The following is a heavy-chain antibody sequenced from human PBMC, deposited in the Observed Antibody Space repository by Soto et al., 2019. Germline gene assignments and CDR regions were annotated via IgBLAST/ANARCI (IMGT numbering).Heavy chain of an antibody. V-gene: IGHV2-5*02. CDR2: IYWDDDK. CDR3: AYNYDFLIGYYRGIISFAY. D-gene: IGHD3-3*01. CDR1: GFSLSTSGVG. J-gene: IGHJ4*02. Sequence: QITLKESGPTLVKPTQTLTLTCTFSGFSLSTSGVGVGWIRQPPGKALEWLALIYWDDDKRYSPSLKTRLTVTKDTSKNQVVLTMTIMVPVDTATYYCAYNYDFLIGYYRGIISFAYWGQGTLITVSS.